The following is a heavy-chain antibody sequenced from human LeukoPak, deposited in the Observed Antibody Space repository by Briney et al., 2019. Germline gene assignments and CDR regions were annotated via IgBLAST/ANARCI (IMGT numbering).Heavy chain of an antibody. CDR2: ISSSSSYI. Sequence: PGGSLRLSCAASGFTFSSYSMNWVRQAPGKGLEWVSSISSSSSYIYYADSVKGRFTFSRDNAKNSLYLQMNSLRAEDTAVYYCARRGPYYDSRFDYWGQGTLVTVSS. CDR3: ARRGPYYDSRFDY. V-gene: IGHV3-21*01. J-gene: IGHJ4*02. D-gene: IGHD3-22*01. CDR1: GFTFSSYS.